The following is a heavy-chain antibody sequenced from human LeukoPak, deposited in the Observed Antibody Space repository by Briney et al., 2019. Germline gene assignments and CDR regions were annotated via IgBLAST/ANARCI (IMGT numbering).Heavy chain of an antibody. J-gene: IGHJ5*02. CDR1: GGSFSGYY. Sequence: PSETLSLTCAVYGGSFSGYYWSWIRQPPGKGLEWIGEINHSGSTNYNPSLKSRVTISVDTSKNQFSLKLSSVTAADTAVYYCARLSGSYSVWFDPWGQGTLVTVSS. V-gene: IGHV4-34*01. CDR3: ARLSGSYSVWFDP. D-gene: IGHD1-26*01. CDR2: INHSGST.